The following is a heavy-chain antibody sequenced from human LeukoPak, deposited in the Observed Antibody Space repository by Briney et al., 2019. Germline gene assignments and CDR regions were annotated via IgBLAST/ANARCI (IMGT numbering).Heavy chain of an antibody. Sequence: SETLSLTCTVSGGSVSGYYWSWIRQHPGKGLEWIGYIYYSGSTYYNPSLKSRVTISVDTSKNQFSLKLSSVTAADTAVYYCARVVEGRRYYYYYMDVWGKGTTVTVSS. V-gene: IGHV4-31*03. CDR1: GGSVSGYY. CDR3: ARVVEGRRYYYYYMDV. D-gene: IGHD6-6*01. J-gene: IGHJ6*03. CDR2: IYYSGST.